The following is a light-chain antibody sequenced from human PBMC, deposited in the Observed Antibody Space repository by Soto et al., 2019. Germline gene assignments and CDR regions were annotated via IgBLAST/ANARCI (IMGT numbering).Light chain of an antibody. CDR1: QSVSIH. CDR3: QQYSNWPPIT. CDR2: DTS. J-gene: IGKJ5*01. V-gene: IGKV3-15*01. Sequence: ETVITQSPVTLSCGLVERATLSCRASQSVSIHLAWYQQKPGQAPRLLIYDTSTRATGIPARFSGSGSGTEFTLTISSLQSEDFAVYYCQQYSNWPPITFGQGTRLEIK.